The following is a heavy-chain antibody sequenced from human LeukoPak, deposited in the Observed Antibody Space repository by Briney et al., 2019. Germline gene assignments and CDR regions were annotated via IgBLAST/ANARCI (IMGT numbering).Heavy chain of an antibody. J-gene: IGHJ4*02. D-gene: IGHD6-13*01. CDR1: GGSISSYY. CDR3: ARRGQQMVLDQ. CDR2: IYYSGST. V-gene: IGHV4-59*08. Sequence: PSETLSLTCTASGGSISSYYWGWIRQPPGKGLEWIGYIYYSGSTNYNPSLKSRVTISVDTSKNQFSLKLSSVTAADTAVYYCARRGQQMVLDQWGQGTLVTVS.